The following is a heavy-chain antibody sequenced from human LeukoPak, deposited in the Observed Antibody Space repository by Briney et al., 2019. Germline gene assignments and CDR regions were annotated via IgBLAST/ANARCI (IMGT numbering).Heavy chain of an antibody. Sequence: SETLSLTCAVSGYSISSGYYWGWIRQPPGQGLEWIGSIYHSGSTYYNPSLKSRVTISVDTSKNQFSLKLSSVTAADTAVYYCARWYGGNSNVPYWGQGTLVTVSS. J-gene: IGHJ4*02. D-gene: IGHD4-23*01. CDR3: ARWYGGNSNVPY. CDR1: GYSISSGYY. V-gene: IGHV4-38-2*01. CDR2: IYHSGST.